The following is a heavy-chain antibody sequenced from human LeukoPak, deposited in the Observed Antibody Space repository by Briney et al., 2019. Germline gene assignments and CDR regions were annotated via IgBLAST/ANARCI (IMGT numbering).Heavy chain of an antibody. CDR2: ISSSGSTI. Sequence: GGSLRLSCAASGFTFSDYYMSWIRQAPGKGLEWVSYISSSGSTIYYADSVKGRFTISRDNAKNSLYLQMNSLRAEDTAVYYCARDLGYCSGGSCQQAVVFDNWGQGTLVTVSS. J-gene: IGHJ4*02. V-gene: IGHV3-11*01. CDR3: ARDLGYCSGGSCQQAVVFDN. CDR1: GFTFSDYY. D-gene: IGHD2-15*01.